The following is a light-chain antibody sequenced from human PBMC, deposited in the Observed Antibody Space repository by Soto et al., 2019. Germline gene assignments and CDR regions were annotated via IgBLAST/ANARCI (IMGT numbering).Light chain of an antibody. V-gene: IGKV3-15*01. Sequence: IVMTQSAATLSVSPGERATLSCVASQSVSSNLAWYQQKHGQAPRLLIYGASTRATGIPARFSGSGYGTEFNLTISSLQTEDFATYYCQQLNTYPETFGQGTKVDIK. J-gene: IGKJ1*01. CDR1: QSVSSN. CDR3: QQLNTYPET. CDR2: GAS.